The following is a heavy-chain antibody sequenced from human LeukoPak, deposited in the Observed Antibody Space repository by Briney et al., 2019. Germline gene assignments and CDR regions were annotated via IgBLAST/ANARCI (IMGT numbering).Heavy chain of an antibody. CDR1: GGSISSYY. CDR2: IYYSGST. J-gene: IGHJ4*02. V-gene: IGHV4-59*01. CDR3: ARKIGEQFDY. Sequence: SETLSLTCTVSGGSISSYYWSWIRQPPGKGLEWIGYIYYSGSTNYNPSLKSRVTISVDTSKNQFSLKLSSVTAADTAVYYCARKIGEQFDYWGQGTLVTVSS. D-gene: IGHD3-10*01.